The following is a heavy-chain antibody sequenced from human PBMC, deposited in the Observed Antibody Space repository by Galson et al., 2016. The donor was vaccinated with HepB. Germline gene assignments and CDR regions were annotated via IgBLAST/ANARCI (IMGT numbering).Heavy chain of an antibody. CDR2: IYWDGAK. CDR3: ANFSSGWYSVGRAFDI. V-gene: IGHV2-5*02. CDR1: GFSLSTSGVG. D-gene: IGHD6-19*01. J-gene: IGHJ3*02. Sequence: PALVKPTQTLTLTCTFPGFSLSTSGVGVGWIRQPPGKALEWLALIYWDGAKHYSPSMRSRLTITKDTSENQVVLTMTNMDPVDTGTYYCANFSSGWYSVGRAFDIWGQGTIVTVSS.